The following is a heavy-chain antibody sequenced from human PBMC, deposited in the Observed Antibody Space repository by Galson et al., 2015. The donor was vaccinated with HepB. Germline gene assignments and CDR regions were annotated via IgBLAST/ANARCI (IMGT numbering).Heavy chain of an antibody. CDR3: ASALFREQWLVPYY. CDR1: GGSISSYY. CDR2: IYYSGST. D-gene: IGHD6-19*01. V-gene: IGHV4-59*08. Sequence: ETLSLTCTVSGGSISSYYWSWIRQPPGKGLEWIGYIYYSGSTNYNPSLKSRVTISVDTSKNQFSLKLSSVTAADTAVYYCASALFREQWLVPYYWGQGTLVTVSS. J-gene: IGHJ4*02.